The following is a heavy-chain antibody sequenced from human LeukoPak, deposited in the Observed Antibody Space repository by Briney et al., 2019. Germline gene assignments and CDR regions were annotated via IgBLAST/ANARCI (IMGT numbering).Heavy chain of an antibody. CDR1: RFIFRNHA. CDR3: AKADATIGGAFDT. D-gene: IGHD3-16*01. V-gene: IGHV3-23*01. Sequence: GGSLRLSCAASRFIFRNHAMSWVRQAPGRGLEWLSIISGTADSKYYADSVKGRFTISRDNPGSTLYLEMNILRAEDTAVYYCAKADATIGGAFDTWGQGTMVIVSS. CDR2: ISGTADSK. J-gene: IGHJ3*02.